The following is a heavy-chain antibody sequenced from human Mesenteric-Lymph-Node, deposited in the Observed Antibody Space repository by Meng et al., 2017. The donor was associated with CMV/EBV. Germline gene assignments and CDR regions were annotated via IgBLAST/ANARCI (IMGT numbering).Heavy chain of an antibody. V-gene: IGHV3-23*01. D-gene: IGHD3-3*01. CDR3: AKDRGGDDFWSGYYSPDY. CDR1: FTFRSYA. CDR2: ISGRAGST. J-gene: IGHJ4*02. Sequence: FTFRSYALSWVRQAPGKGLEWVSLISGRAGSTYHADSVKGRFTISRDDSKNTLYLQMNSLRVEDTAVYYCAKDRGGDDFWSGYYSPDYWGQGTLVTVSS.